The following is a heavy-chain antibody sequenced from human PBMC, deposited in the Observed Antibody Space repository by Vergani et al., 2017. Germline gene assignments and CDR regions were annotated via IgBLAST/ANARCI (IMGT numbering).Heavy chain of an antibody. CDR3: ARAGRGLYLTDV. V-gene: IGHV4-39*07. CDR2: IYYSGST. D-gene: IGHD2-8*01. CDR1: GGSIRSTFYY. Sequence: QLQLQESDPGLVKPSETLSLTCTVSGGSIRSTFYYWGWIRQPPGKGLEWIGTIYYSGSTNYNPSLKSRVTISVDTSKNQFSLKLSSVTAADTAVYYCARAGRGLYLTDVWGKGTTVTVSS. J-gene: IGHJ6*04.